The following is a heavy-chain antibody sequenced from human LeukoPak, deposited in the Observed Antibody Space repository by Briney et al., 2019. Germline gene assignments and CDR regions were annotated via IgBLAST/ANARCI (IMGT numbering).Heavy chain of an antibody. CDR1: GFTFSSYA. J-gene: IGHJ4*02. V-gene: IGHV3-23*01. Sequence: GGCLRLSCAASGFTFSSYAMSWVRQAPGKGLEWVSGIGAGGGSTYYADPVKGRFTISRDNSKNTLYLQMNSLRVDDTAVYYCAKTPAYYYGSQPLDYWGQGTLVTVSS. D-gene: IGHD3-10*01. CDR2: IGAGGGST. CDR3: AKTPAYYYGSQPLDY.